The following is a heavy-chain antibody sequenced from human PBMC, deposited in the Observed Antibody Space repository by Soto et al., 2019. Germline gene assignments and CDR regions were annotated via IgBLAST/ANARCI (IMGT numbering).Heavy chain of an antibody. D-gene: IGHD1-1*01. CDR3: ARISNSLPDY. J-gene: IGHJ4*02. Sequence: GASVKVSCKASGYTFTNYHIHWVRQAPGQGLEWVGIINPGRGSTTYAHKFQGRVTMTRDTSTSTVYMELDSLRSDDTAVYFCARISNSLPDYWGQGTLVTVSS. CDR2: INPGRGST. V-gene: IGHV1-46*01. CDR1: GYTFTNYH.